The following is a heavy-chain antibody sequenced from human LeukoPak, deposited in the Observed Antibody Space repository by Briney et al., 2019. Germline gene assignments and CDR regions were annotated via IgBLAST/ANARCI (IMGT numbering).Heavy chain of an antibody. J-gene: IGHJ6*03. CDR3: ARGLYYMDV. Sequence: PSETLSLTCTVSGGSISSSSYYCCWLRPPPGKGLEWIGYIYYSGSTNYNPSLKRRFTISVDTSKNQFSLKLSSVTAADTAVYYCARGLYYMDVWGKGTTVTVSS. CDR2: IYYSGST. D-gene: IGHD2-8*01. CDR1: GGSISSSSYY. V-gene: IGHV4-61*01.